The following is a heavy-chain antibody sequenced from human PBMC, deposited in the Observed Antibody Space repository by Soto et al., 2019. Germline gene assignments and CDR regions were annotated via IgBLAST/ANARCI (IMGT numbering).Heavy chain of an antibody. J-gene: IGHJ6*02. CDR1: GFTFSSYG. CDR3: AKEYSGSYPDYGMDV. D-gene: IGHD1-26*01. Sequence: GGSLRLSCAASGFTFSSYGMHWVRQAPGKGLEWVAVISYDGSNKYYADSVKGRFIISRDNSKNTLYLQMNSLRAEDTAVYYCAKEYSGSYPDYGMDVWGQGTTVTVSS. V-gene: IGHV3-30*18. CDR2: ISYDGSNK.